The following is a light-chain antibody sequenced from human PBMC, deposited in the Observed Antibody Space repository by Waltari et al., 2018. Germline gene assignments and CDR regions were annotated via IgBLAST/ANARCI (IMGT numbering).Light chain of an antibody. CDR3: QVWDVESDHVF. J-gene: IGLJ7*01. CDR1: YFGTED. CDR2: TNS. V-gene: IGLV3-21*01. Sequence: SYGLTQPPSVSVSPGQTASITCGGDYFGTEDVNWYQQKPPQPPLLVIYTNSARPSGIPDRFSGSRSGNTATLIIGGVEAGDEAEYYCQVWDVESDHVFFGGGTRLTVL.